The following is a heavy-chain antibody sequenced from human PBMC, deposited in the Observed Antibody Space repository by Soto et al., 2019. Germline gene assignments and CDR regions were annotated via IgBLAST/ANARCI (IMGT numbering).Heavy chain of an antibody. D-gene: IGHD3-16*02. Sequence: QVQLQQWGAGLLKPSETLSLTCAVYGGSFSGYYWSWIRQPPGKGLGWIGEINHSGSTNYNPSLKSRVTLSVDTSKNQFSLKLSSVTAADTAVYYCARGRYDYIWGSYRPNSYYFDYWGQGTLVTVSS. V-gene: IGHV4-34*01. CDR2: INHSGST. CDR1: GGSFSGYY. J-gene: IGHJ4*02. CDR3: ARGRYDYIWGSYRPNSYYFDY.